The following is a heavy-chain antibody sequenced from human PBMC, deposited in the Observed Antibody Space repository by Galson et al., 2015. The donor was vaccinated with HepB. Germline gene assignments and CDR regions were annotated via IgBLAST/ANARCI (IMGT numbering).Heavy chain of an antibody. D-gene: IGHD6-19*01. Sequence: ALEWLAFVYWDDDERYSPSLRTRLTITKDTSKNRVVLTLTNVDPVDTATYYCAHGSGWLLDSWGQGTLVTVSS. J-gene: IGHJ5*01. CDR2: VYWDDDE. V-gene: IGHV2-5*02. CDR3: AHGSGWLLDS.